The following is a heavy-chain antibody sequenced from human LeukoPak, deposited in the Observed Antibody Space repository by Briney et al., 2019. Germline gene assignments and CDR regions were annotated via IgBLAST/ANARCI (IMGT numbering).Heavy chain of an antibody. J-gene: IGHJ4*02. Sequence: GGSLRLSCAASGFTFGSYAMSWVRQAPGKGLEWVSAISGSGGSTYYADSVKGRFTISRDNSENTLYLQMNSLRAEDTAVYYCAKDLLLGYFDYWGQGTLVTVSS. CDR3: AKDLLLGYFDY. D-gene: IGHD2-15*01. V-gene: IGHV3-23*01. CDR1: GFTFGSYA. CDR2: ISGSGGST.